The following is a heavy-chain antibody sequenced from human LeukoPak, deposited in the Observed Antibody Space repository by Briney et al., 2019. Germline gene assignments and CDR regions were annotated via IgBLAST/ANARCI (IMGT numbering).Heavy chain of an antibody. CDR1: GYSISSGYY. CDR3: AGQCYDSSPVDAFDI. CDR2: IYYSGST. J-gene: IGHJ3*02. Sequence: SETLSLTCTVSGYSISSGYYWGWIRQPPGKGLEWIGSIYYSGSTYYNPSLKSRVTISVDTSKNQFSLKLSSVTAADTAVYYCAGQCYDSSPVDAFDIWGQGTMVTVSS. V-gene: IGHV4-38-2*02. D-gene: IGHD3-22*01.